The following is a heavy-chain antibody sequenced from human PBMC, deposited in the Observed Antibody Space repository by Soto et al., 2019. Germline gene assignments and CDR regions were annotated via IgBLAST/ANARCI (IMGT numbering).Heavy chain of an antibody. CDR1: GFTFNNYA. V-gene: IGHV3-23*01. CDR3: AKELLTMFSLDY. J-gene: IGHJ4*02. CDR2: ISGDGRNK. D-gene: IGHD3-9*01. Sequence: GGSLRLSCAASGFTFNNYAMSWVRQAPGEGLEWVSTISGDGRNKYYADSVKGRFTISRDRSKSALYLEMNSLRVEGTAVYYCAKELLTMFSLDYWGQGTLVTVSS.